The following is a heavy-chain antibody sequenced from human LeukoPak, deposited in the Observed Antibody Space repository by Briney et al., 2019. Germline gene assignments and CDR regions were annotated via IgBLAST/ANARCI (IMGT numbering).Heavy chain of an antibody. Sequence: SETLSLTCTVSGGSISSSSYYWGWIRQPPGKGLEWIGSICYSGSTYYNPSLKSRVTISVDTSKNQFSLKLSSVTAADTAVYYCARRGSGSYGWFDPWGQGTLVTVSS. CDR3: ARRGSGSYGWFDP. V-gene: IGHV4-39*01. CDR2: ICYSGST. J-gene: IGHJ5*02. CDR1: GGSISSSSYY. D-gene: IGHD3-10*01.